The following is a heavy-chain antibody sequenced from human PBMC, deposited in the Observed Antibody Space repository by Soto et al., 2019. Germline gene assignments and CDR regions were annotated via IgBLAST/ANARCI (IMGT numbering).Heavy chain of an antibody. CDR3: ARLSRDAFDI. V-gene: IGHV6-1*01. CDR2: TYYRSKWYN. Sequence: SQTLSLTCGISGDSVSSNSAVWNWIRQSPLRGLEWLGRTYYRSKWYNDYAISVKSRITLKPDTSKNQFSLQLNSVTPEDTAVYYCARLSRDAFDIWGQGTMVTVSS. J-gene: IGHJ3*02. CDR1: GDSVSSNSAV.